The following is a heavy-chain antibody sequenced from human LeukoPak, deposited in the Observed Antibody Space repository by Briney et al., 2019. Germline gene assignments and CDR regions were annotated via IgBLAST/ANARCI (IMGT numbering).Heavy chain of an antibody. CDR1: GYTFTSYY. Sequence: ASVKVSCKASGYTFTSYYMHWVRQAPGQGLEWMGIINPSGGSTSYAQKFQGRVTMTRDTSTSTVYMELSSLRSEDTAVCYCARDIASYGMDVWGQGTTVTVSS. V-gene: IGHV1-46*01. D-gene: IGHD6-13*01. CDR2: INPSGGST. J-gene: IGHJ6*02. CDR3: ARDIASYGMDV.